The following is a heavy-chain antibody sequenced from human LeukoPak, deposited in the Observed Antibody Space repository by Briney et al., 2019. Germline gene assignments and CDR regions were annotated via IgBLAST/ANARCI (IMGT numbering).Heavy chain of an antibody. CDR1: GFTFSSYW. CDR2: IKQDGSEK. D-gene: IGHD2-21*01. V-gene: IGHV3-7*01. J-gene: IGHJ4*02. Sequence: GGSLRLSCAASGFTFSSYWMSWVRQAPGKGLEWVANIKQDGSEKYYVDSVKGRFTISRDNAKNSLYLQMNSLRAEDTAVYYCARVRRVCGGDCYLVFDYWGQGTLVTVSS. CDR3: ARVRRVCGGDCYLVFDY.